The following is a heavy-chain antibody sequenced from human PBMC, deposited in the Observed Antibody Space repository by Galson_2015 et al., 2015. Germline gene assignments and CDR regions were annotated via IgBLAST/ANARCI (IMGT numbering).Heavy chain of an antibody. CDR3: TRVAGYRSYYMDV. D-gene: IGHD5-12*01. CDR2: IRSKAYGGTT. V-gene: IGHV3-49*03. Sequence: SLRLSCAASGFTFGDYAMSWFRQAPGKGLEWVGFIRSKAYGGTTEYAASVKGRFTISRDDSKSIAYLQMNSLKTEDTAVYYCTRVAGYRSYYMDVWGKGTTVTVSS. J-gene: IGHJ6*03. CDR1: GFTFGDYA.